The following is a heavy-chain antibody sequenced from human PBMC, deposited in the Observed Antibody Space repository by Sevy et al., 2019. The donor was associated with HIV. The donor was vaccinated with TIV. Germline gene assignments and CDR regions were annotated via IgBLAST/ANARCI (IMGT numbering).Heavy chain of an antibody. Sequence: GGSLRLSCAASGFTFSSHWMQWVRQAPGKRLVWVSRLNYDGSYTNYADSVKGRFTISRDNAKSTLYLQMNSLRAEDTALYYCARSKVGVGDAFDIWGQGIMVTVSS. CDR2: LNYDGSYT. D-gene: IGHD3-16*01. V-gene: IGHV3-74*01. CDR1: GFTFSSHW. J-gene: IGHJ3*02. CDR3: ARSKVGVGDAFDI.